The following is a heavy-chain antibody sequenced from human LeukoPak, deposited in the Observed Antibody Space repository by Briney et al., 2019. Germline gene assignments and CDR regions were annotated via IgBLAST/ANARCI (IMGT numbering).Heavy chain of an antibody. CDR3: ARHIGYCSSSTCQPGFHP. CDR1: GGSISSGTYY. J-gene: IGHJ5*02. CDR2: IYYSGNT. D-gene: IGHD2-2*01. Sequence: SETLSLTCIVSGGSISSGTYYWGWIRQPPGKGLEWIGYIYYSGNTNYNPSLKSRVTMSVDTSKSQFSLKLSSVTAADTAMYYCARHIGYCSSSTCQPGFHPWGQGTLVTVSS. V-gene: IGHV4-61*05.